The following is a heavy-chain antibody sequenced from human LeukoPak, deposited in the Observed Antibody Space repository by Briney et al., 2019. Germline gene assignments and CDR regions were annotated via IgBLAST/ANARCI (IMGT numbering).Heavy chain of an antibody. J-gene: IGHJ6*03. CDR3: ARGPYYDSSGYYSYYYYYYMDV. CDR2: IIPIFGTA. CDR1: GGTFSSYA. D-gene: IGHD3-22*01. Sequence: SVKVSCKASGGTFSSYAISWVRQAPGQGLEWMGGIIPIFGTANYEQKFQGRVTITTDESTSTAYMELSSLRSEDTAVYYCARGPYYDSSGYYSYYYYYYMDVWGKGTTVTVSS. V-gene: IGHV1-69*05.